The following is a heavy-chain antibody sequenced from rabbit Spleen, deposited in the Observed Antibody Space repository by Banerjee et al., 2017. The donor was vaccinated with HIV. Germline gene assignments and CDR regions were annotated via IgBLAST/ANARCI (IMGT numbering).Heavy chain of an antibody. D-gene: IGHD8-1*01. CDR1: GFSFSNKAV. Sequence: QSLEESGGGLVKPEGSLKLSCTASGFSFSNKAVMCWVRQAPGKGLEWIACIDTGSSGFTYFASWAKGRFTISKTSSTTVTLQMTSLTAADTATYFCARDSGTSFSTYGMDLWGPGTLVTVS. CDR2: IDTGSSGFT. V-gene: IGHV1S40*01. CDR3: ARDSGTSFSTYGMDL. J-gene: IGHJ6*01.